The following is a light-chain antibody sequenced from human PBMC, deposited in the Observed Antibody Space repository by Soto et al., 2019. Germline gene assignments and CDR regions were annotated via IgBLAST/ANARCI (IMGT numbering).Light chain of an antibody. CDR1: QSLLHSNGYNY. Sequence: DIVMTQSPLSLPVTPGEPASISCRSSQSLLHSNGYNYLDWYLQKPGQSPQLLIYLGSNRASGVPDRFSGSGSGTDFTLKISRVEDEDVGVYYCVQPLKSWTFGQGTKVDIK. CDR2: LGS. J-gene: IGKJ1*01. CDR3: VQPLKSWT. V-gene: IGKV2-28*01.